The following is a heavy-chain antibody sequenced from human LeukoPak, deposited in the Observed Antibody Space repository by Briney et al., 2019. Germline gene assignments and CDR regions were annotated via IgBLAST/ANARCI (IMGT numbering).Heavy chain of an antibody. Sequence: GGSLRLSCAASGFTFSSCAMSWVRQAPGKGLEGVSAISGSGGSTYYADSVKGRFTISRDNSKNTLYLQMNSLRAEDTAVYYCASGGIAVALIDYWGQGTLVTVSS. J-gene: IGHJ4*02. CDR1: GFTFSSCA. V-gene: IGHV3-23*01. D-gene: IGHD6-19*01. CDR2: ISGSGGST. CDR3: ASGGIAVALIDY.